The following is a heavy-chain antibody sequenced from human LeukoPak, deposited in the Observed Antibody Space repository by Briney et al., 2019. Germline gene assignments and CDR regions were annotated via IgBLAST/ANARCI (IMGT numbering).Heavy chain of an antibody. J-gene: IGHJ3*02. CDR1: GYTFINYG. Sequence: GASVKVSCKASGYTFINYGISWVRQAPGQGLEWMGWISGYNGRTYYAQNLQGRVTLTTDTSTSTVHMGLRSLRSDDTAVYYCARDLAYCGGDCYSDIFDIWGQGTMVTVSS. CDR2: ISGYNGRT. V-gene: IGHV1-18*01. D-gene: IGHD2-21*02. CDR3: ARDLAYCGGDCYSDIFDI.